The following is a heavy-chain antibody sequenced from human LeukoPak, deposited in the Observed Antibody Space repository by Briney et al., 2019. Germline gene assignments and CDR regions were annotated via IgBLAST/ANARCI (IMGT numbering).Heavy chain of an antibody. CDR1: GIIFSNYW. D-gene: IGHD5-18*01. J-gene: IGHJ4*02. CDR2: INRDGSST. Sequence: GGSPRLSCAASGIIFSNYWMHWVRHAPGKGLVWVSRINRDGSSTSYADSVKGRFTISRDNAKNTLYLQMNSLRAEDTAVYYCARGGGYSYGSFDYWGQGTLVTVSS. CDR3: ARGGGYSYGSFDY. V-gene: IGHV3-74*01.